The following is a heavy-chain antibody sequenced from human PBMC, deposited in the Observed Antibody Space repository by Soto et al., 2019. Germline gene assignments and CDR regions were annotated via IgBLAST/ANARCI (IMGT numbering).Heavy chain of an antibody. CDR3: ARPHDYGDYDWSGPFDY. J-gene: IGHJ4*02. D-gene: IGHD4-17*01. CDR2: IKQDGSEK. Sequence: GGSLRLSCAASGFTFSSYWMSWVRQAPGKGLEWVANIKQDGSEKYYVDSVKGRFTISRDNAKNSLYLQMNSLRAEDTAVYYFARPHDYGDYDWSGPFDYWGQGTLVTVSS. V-gene: IGHV3-7*01. CDR1: GFTFSSYW.